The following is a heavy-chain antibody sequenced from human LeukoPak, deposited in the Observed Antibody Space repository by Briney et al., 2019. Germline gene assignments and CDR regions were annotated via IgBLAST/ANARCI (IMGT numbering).Heavy chain of an antibody. V-gene: IGHV3-23*01. CDR3: ARERGISGYATTSQYDAFDI. CDR2: ITGSGVGTYGT. Sequence: PGGSLRLSCAASGFTFSNFAMNWVRQAPGKGLEWVSIITGSGVGTYGTYYPDSVKGRFTISRDNSKNTLYLQMNSLRAEDTAVYYCARERGISGYATTSQYDAFDIWGQGTMVTVSS. D-gene: IGHD5-12*01. J-gene: IGHJ3*02. CDR1: GFTFSNFA.